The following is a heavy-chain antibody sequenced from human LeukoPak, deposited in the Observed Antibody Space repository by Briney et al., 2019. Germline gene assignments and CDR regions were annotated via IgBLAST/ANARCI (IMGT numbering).Heavy chain of an antibody. D-gene: IGHD3-10*01. Sequence: ASVKVSCKASGYTFTNYGTNWMRQAPGQGLEWMGWISPYNSNTDYAQKLQGRVTMTTDTSTNTAYMELRSLRSDDTAVYYCARPLSFGESPLGIWGQGTLVTVSS. J-gene: IGHJ4*02. CDR2: ISPYNSNT. CDR3: ARPLSFGESPLGI. V-gene: IGHV1-18*01. CDR1: GYTFTNYG.